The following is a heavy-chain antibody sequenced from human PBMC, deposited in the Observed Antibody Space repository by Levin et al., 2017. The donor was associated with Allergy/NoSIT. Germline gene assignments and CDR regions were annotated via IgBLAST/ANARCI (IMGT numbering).Heavy chain of an antibody. J-gene: IGHJ4*02. CDR2: ISSSGATI. CDR1: GFSFSNYK. Sequence: SCAASGFSFSNYKMNWVRQAPGKGLEWVSFISSSGATIYYADSVKGRFTISRDNARNSVHLQLNSLRDEDTAVYYCAREMTSVTTFDYWGQGTLVTVSS. CDR3: AREMTSVTTFDY. D-gene: IGHD4-17*01. V-gene: IGHV3-48*02.